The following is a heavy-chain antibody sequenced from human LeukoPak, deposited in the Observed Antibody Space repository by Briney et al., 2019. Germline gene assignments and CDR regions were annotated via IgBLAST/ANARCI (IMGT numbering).Heavy chain of an antibody. CDR3: ARGIGAYYDFWSGYPDSDWFDP. D-gene: IGHD3-3*01. CDR2: INPSGGST. J-gene: IGHJ5*02. Sequence: ASVKVSFKASGYPFTSYYMHWVRRAPGQGLEWMGIINPSGGSTSYAQKFQGRVTMTRDTSTSTVYMELSSLRSEDTAVYYCARGIGAYYDFWSGYPDSDWFDPWGQGTLVTVSS. V-gene: IGHV1-46*01. CDR1: GYPFTSYY.